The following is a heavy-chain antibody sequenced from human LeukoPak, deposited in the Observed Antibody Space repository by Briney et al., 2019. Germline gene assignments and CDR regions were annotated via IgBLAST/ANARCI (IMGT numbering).Heavy chain of an antibody. CDR2: IYYSGST. Sequence: SETLSLTCTVSGDSISSSSYYWGWIRQPPGKGLEWIGSIYYSGSTYYNPSLKSRVTISLDTSKNQFSLKLSSVTAADTAIYYCASPHPLMAVVGSAFDYWGQGTLVTVSS. D-gene: IGHD6-19*01. CDR3: ASPHPLMAVVGSAFDY. J-gene: IGHJ4*02. CDR1: GDSISSSSYY. V-gene: IGHV4-39*07.